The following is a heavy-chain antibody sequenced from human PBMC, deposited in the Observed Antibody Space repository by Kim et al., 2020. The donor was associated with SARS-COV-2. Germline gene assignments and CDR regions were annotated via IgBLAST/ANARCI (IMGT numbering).Heavy chain of an antibody. D-gene: IGHD3-10*01. V-gene: IGHV4-4*02. CDR1: GGSISSSNW. CDR3: ARWYPHYYGSGNWFDP. CDR2: IYHSGST. J-gene: IGHJ5*02. Sequence: SETLSLTCAVSGGSISSSNWWSWVRQPPGKGLEWIGEIYHSGSTNYNPSLKSRVTISVDKSKNQFSLKLSSVTAADTAVYYCARWYPHYYGSGNWFDPWGQGTLVTVSS.